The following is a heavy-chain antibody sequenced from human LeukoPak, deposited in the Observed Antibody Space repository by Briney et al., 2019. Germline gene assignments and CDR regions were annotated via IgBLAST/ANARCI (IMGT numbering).Heavy chain of an antibody. D-gene: IGHD1-1*01. J-gene: IGHJ4*02. Sequence: SETLRLTCAVYGVSFSGYYLSEIRQPPGKGLEWIGEINHSGSTNYNPSLKSRVTISVDTTKNQFSLRLSSVTAADTAVYYCARPTWDYWGQGTLVTVSS. CDR3: ARPTWDY. V-gene: IGHV4-34*01. CDR2: INHSGST. CDR1: GVSFSGYY.